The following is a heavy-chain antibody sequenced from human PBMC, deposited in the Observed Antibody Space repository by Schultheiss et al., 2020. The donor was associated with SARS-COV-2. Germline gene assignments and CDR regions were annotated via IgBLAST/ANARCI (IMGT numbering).Heavy chain of an antibody. D-gene: IGHD6-13*01. J-gene: IGHJ6*02. Sequence: SETLSLTCTVSGGSISTYYWRWIRQPPGKGLEWIGYIYYSGSTNYNPSLKSRVTISVDTSKNQFSLKLSSVTAADTAVYYCARSPYSSSWLDVWGQGTTVTVSS. V-gene: IGHV4-59*01. CDR3: ARSPYSSSWLDV. CDR2: IYYSGST. CDR1: GGSISTYY.